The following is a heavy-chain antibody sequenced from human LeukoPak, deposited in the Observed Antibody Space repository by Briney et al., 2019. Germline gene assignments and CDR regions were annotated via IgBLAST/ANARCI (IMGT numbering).Heavy chain of an antibody. V-gene: IGHV4-34*01. J-gene: IGHJ4*02. CDR3: ARRYYYGSGSSEFDY. D-gene: IGHD3-10*01. Sequence: SETLSLTCAVYGGSFSGYYWSWIRQPPGKGLEWIGEINHSGSTNYNPSLKSRVTISVDTSKNQFSLKLSSVTAADTAVYYCARRYYYGSGSSEFDYWGQGTLVTVSS. CDR1: GGSFSGYY. CDR2: INHSGST.